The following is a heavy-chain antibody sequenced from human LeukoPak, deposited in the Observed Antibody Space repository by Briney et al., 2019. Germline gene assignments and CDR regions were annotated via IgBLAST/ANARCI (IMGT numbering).Heavy chain of an antibody. CDR3: AREWAIAVAGPNFDY. J-gene: IGHJ4*02. D-gene: IGHD6-19*01. V-gene: IGHV1-24*01. Sequence: ASVKVSCKVSGYTLTELSMHWVRQAPGKGLEWMGGFDPEDGETIYAQKFQGRVTMTRDTSTSTVYMELSSLRSEDTAVYYCAREWAIAVAGPNFDYWGQGTLVTVSS. CDR1: GYTLTELS. CDR2: FDPEDGET.